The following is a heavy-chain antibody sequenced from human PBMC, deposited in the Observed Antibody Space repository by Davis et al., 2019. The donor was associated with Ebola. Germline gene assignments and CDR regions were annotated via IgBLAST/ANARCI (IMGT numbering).Heavy chain of an antibody. D-gene: IGHD3-3*01. Sequence: GESLKISCAASGFTFSSYWMHWVRQAPGKGLVWVSRINSDGSSTSYADSVKGRFTISRDNAKNTLYLQMNSLRAEDTAVYYCARCRFLEWPFDYWGQGTLVTVSS. CDR1: GFTFSSYW. CDR2: INSDGSST. CDR3: ARCRFLEWPFDY. V-gene: IGHV3-74*01. J-gene: IGHJ4*02.